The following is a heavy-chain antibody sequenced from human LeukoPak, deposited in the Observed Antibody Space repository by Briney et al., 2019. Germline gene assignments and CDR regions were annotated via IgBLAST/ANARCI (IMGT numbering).Heavy chain of an antibody. CDR1: GFTFSRYW. D-gene: IGHD5-18*01. Sequence: PGGSLRLSCVASGFTFSRYWMSWVRQAPGKGLEWVAVISYDGSDKYSADSVKGRFTISRDNSKNTLYLQMNSLRAEDTAVYYCAKNAHYQGYSYGGIDYWGQGTLVTVSS. CDR3: AKNAHYQGYSYGGIDY. CDR2: ISYDGSDK. J-gene: IGHJ4*02. V-gene: IGHV3-30*18.